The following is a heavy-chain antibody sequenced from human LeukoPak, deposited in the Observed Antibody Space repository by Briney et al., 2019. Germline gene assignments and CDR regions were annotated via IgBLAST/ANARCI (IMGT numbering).Heavy chain of an antibody. Sequence: PGGSLRLSCAASGFTFSSYWMSWVRQAPGKGLEWVANIKQNGSEKYYVDSVKGRFTMSRDNAKNSLYLQMNSLRAEDTAVYYCARAEMTTITYPDYWGQGTPVTVSS. CDR2: IKQNGSEK. CDR3: ARAEMTTITYPDY. V-gene: IGHV3-7*01. J-gene: IGHJ4*02. CDR1: GFTFSSYW. D-gene: IGHD5-24*01.